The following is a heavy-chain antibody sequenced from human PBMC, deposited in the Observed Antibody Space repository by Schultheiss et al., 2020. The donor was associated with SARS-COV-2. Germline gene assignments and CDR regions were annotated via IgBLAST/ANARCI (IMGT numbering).Heavy chain of an antibody. D-gene: IGHD3-3*01. J-gene: IGHJ6*03. CDR2: INHSGST. CDR3: ARGCTIFGVVTSYYYYYYMDV. Sequence: SETLSLTCAVYGWTFSGYYWSWIRQPPGKGLEWIGEINHSGSTNYNPSLKSRVTISVDTSKNQSSLKLSSVTATDTAVYYCARGCTIFGVVTSYYYYYYMDVWGKGTTVTVSS. CDR1: GWTFSGYY. V-gene: IGHV4-34*01.